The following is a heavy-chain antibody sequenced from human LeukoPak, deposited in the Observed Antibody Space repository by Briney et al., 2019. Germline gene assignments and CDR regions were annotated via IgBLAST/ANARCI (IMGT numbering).Heavy chain of an antibody. V-gene: IGHV4-59*01. Sequence: SETLSLTCTVSGGSISSYYWSWIRQPPGKGLEWIGYIYYSGSTNYNPSLKSRVTISVDTSKNQFSLKLSSVTAADTAVYYCARGRAWDYYYYYMDVWGKGTTVTVSS. CDR2: IYYSGST. CDR1: GGSISSYY. CDR3: ARGRAWDYYYYYMDV. D-gene: IGHD1-26*01. J-gene: IGHJ6*03.